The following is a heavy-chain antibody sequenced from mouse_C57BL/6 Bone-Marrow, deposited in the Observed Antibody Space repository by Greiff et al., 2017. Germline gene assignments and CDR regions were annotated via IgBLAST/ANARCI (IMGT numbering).Heavy chain of an antibody. J-gene: IGHJ2*01. D-gene: IGHD2-5*01. V-gene: IGHV5-17*01. Sequence: EVKVVESGGGLVKPGGSLKLSCAASGFTFSDYGMHWVRQAPEKGLEWVAYISSGSSTIYYADTVKGRFTISRDNAKNTLFLQMTSLRSEDTAMFYCARYYSNYGLDYWGQGTTLTVSS. CDR1: GFTFSDYG. CDR2: ISSGSSTI. CDR3: ARYYSNYGLDY.